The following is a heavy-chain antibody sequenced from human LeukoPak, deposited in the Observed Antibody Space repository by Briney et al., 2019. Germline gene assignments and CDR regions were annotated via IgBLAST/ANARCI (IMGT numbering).Heavy chain of an antibody. CDR2: INPNSGGT. CDR3: ARPSQWLVDAFDI. Sequence: ASVKVSCKASGYTFTGYHIHWVRQAPGQGLEWMGRINPNSGGTNYAQKFQGRVTMTRDTSISTAYMELSRLRSDDTAVYYCARPSQWLVDAFDIWGQGTMVTVSS. V-gene: IGHV1-2*06. J-gene: IGHJ3*02. CDR1: GYTFTGYH. D-gene: IGHD6-19*01.